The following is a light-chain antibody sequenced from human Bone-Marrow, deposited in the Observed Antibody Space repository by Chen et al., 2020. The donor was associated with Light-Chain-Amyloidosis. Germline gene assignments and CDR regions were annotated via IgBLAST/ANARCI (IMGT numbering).Light chain of an antibody. CDR2: RDT. Sequence: SYELTQPPSVSVSPGQTARITCSGDDLPTKYAYWYQQKPGQAPVLVIHRDTERPSGISERFPGSSSGTTATLTIRGVPAEDEADYHCQSADSSGTDEVIFGGGTKLTAL. CDR1: DLPTKY. V-gene: IGLV3-25*03. J-gene: IGLJ2*01. CDR3: QSADSSGTDEVI.